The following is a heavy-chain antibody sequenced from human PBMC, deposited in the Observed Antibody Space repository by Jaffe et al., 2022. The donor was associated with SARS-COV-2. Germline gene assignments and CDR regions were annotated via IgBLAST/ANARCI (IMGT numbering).Heavy chain of an antibody. D-gene: IGHD3-16*01. J-gene: IGHJ5*02. V-gene: IGHV4-34*01. CDR2: INHSGST. CDR3: ARSRSFEYVWGSWRPLRYNWFDP. Sequence: QVQLQQWGAGLLKPSETLSLTCAVYGGSFNNYYWSWIRQPPGKGLEWIGEINHSGSTNYNPSLKSRVTISVDTSKNQFSLKLSSVTAADTAVYYCARSRSFEYVWGSWRPLRYNWFDPWGQGTLVTVSS. CDR1: GGSFNNYY.